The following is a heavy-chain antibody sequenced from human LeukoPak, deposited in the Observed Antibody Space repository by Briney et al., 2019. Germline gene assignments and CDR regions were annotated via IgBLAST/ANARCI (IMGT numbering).Heavy chain of an antibody. CDR1: GFSLSTSGVG. D-gene: IGHD4-23*01. CDR3: AHTTLVTALSDEKTFDY. V-gene: IGHV2-5*02. Sequence: GSGPTLVKPTQTLTLTCTFSGFSLSTSGVGVGWIRQPPGKALEWLALIYWDDDKRYSPSLKSRLTITKDTSKNQVVLIMTNLDPVGTATYYCAHTTLVTALSDEKTFDYWGQGTLVTVSS. CDR2: IYWDDDK. J-gene: IGHJ4*02.